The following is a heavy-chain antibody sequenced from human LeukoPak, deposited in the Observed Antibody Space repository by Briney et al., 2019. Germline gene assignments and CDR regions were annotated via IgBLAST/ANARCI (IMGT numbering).Heavy chain of an antibody. J-gene: IGHJ4*02. CDR3: AREGQRVVTVTTFDY. CDR1: GYTFTSYY. V-gene: IGHV1-46*01. CDR2: INPSGGST. D-gene: IGHD4-17*01. Sequence: ASVKVSCKASGYTFTSYYMHWVRQAPGQGLEWMGIINPSGGSTSYAQKFQGRVTMTRDTSTSTVYMELSSLRSEDTAAYYCAREGQRVVTVTTFDYWGQGTLVTVSS.